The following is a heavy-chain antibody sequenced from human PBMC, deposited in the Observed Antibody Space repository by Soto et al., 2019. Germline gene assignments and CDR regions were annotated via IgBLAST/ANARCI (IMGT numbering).Heavy chain of an antibody. V-gene: IGHV3-30*04. CDR2: ISFDGSNK. Sequence: QVQLVESGGGVVQPERSQRLSCAASKFTFRTYVMHWVRQAPGKGLEWVALISFDGSNKYYADSVKGRFTISRDNSKNTMYLQMNSLRPEDTAGYYCAREMIPMILGGMSSMDVWGQGTTVTVSS. CDR3: AREMIPMILGGMSSMDV. J-gene: IGHJ6*02. D-gene: IGHD3-22*01. CDR1: KFTFRTYV.